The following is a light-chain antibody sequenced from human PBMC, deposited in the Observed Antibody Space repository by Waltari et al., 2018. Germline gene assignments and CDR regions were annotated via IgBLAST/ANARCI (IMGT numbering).Light chain of an antibody. V-gene: IGKV1-33*01. J-gene: IGKJ4*01. CDR3: QQYANLPLT. CDR1: QDFREN. Sequence: DTQMTQSPSSLSASVGASVTITCQASQDFRENLNWFQQKPGKAPQVLIFDASRSQAVVPSRFSGSGSGTDFALTISSLQPEDIGTYYCQQYANLPLTFGGGTRVEL. CDR2: DAS.